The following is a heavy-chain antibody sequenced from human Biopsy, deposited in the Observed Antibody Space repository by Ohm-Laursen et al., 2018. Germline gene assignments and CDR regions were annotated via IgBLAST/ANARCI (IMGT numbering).Heavy chain of an antibody. J-gene: IGHJ5*02. D-gene: IGHD3-22*01. Sequence: SSVKVSCKASGYTLTSYYIHWVRQAPGQGLQWMGLINPSHGSTGSAQKFEGRFTMTRDTSTGTFYMELSSLRSEDTAVYYCTRGGYYYDSLAYYYWFDPWGQGTLVTVSS. CDR2: INPSHGST. CDR3: TRGGYYYDSLAYYYWFDP. V-gene: IGHV1-46*01. CDR1: GYTLTSYY.